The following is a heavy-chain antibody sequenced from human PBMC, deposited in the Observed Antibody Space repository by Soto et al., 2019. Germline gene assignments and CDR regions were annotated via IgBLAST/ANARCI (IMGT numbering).Heavy chain of an antibody. D-gene: IGHD6-13*01. CDR2: INPNSGGT. Sequence: QVQLVQSGAEVKKPGASVKVSCKASGYTFTGYYMHWVRQAPGQGLEWMGWINPNSGGTNYAQKFQGRVNMTRDTTISTAYMELSRLRSDDRAVYYCARDPNRAGAAAGIGRNWFDPWGQGTLVTVSS. CDR1: GYTFTGYY. V-gene: IGHV1-2*02. J-gene: IGHJ5*02. CDR3: ARDPNRAGAAAGIGRNWFDP.